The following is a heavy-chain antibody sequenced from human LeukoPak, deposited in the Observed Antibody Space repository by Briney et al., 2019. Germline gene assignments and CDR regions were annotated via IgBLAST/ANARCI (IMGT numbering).Heavy chain of an antibody. J-gene: IGHJ4*02. V-gene: IGHV1-69*04. CDR1: GGTFSSYA. CDR3: ASEYYDFWSGYSSNFDY. Sequence: SVKVSCKASGGTFSSYAISWVRQAPGQGLEWMGRIIPILGIANYAQKLQGRVTMTTDTSTSTAYMELRSLRSDDTAVYYCASEYYDFWSGYSSNFDYWGQGTLVTVSS. CDR2: IIPILGIA. D-gene: IGHD3-3*01.